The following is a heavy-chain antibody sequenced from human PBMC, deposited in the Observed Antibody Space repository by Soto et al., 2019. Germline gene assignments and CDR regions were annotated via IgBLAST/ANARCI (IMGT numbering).Heavy chain of an antibody. CDR1: GGSISSGDYY. D-gene: IGHD3-3*01. CDR2: IYYSGST. V-gene: IGHV4-30-4*01. J-gene: IGHJ4*02. CDR3: ARIPDYDFWSGYPQKDY. Sequence: QVQLQESGPGLVKPSQTLSLTCTVSGGSISSGDYYWSWIRQPPGKGLEWIGYIYYSGSTYYNPSLKSRVTISVDTSKNQSPLKLSSVTAAATAVYYCARIPDYDFWSGYPQKDYWGQGTLVTVSS.